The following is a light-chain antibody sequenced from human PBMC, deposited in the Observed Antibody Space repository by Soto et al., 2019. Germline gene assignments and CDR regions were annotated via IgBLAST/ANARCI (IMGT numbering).Light chain of an antibody. V-gene: IGKV3-20*01. CDR3: QQYGSSPRT. CDR1: QSVSSY. CDR2: DAS. J-gene: IGKJ1*01. Sequence: EIVLTQSRASLSLYPGERATLSCRAGQSVSSYLSWYQQKPGQAPRLPIYDASNRATGIPARFSGSGSGTDFTLTISRLEPEDFAVYYCQQYGSSPRTFGQGTKVDI.